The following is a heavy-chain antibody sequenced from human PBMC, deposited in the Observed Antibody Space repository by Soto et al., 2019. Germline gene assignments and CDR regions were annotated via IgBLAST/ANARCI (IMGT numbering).Heavy chain of an antibody. V-gene: IGHV5-10-1*01. Sequence: PGESLKISCKGSGYSFAGYWITRGRQKPGKGLEWMGRIDPSDSQTYYSPSFRGHVTISVTKSITTVFLQWSSLRASDTAMYYCARQIYDSDTGPNFQYYFDSWGQGTPVTVSS. CDR1: GYSFAGYW. D-gene: IGHD3-22*01. J-gene: IGHJ4*02. CDR2: IDPSDSQT. CDR3: ARQIYDSDTGPNFQYYFDS.